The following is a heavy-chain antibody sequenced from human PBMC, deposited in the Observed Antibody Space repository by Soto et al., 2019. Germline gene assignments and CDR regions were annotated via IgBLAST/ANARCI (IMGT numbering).Heavy chain of an antibody. J-gene: IGHJ3*02. CDR2: IIPILGIA. CDR3: ARPYSGYDHDAFDI. Sequence: SVKVSCKASGGTFSSYTISWVRQAPGQGLEWMGRIIPILGIANYAQKFQGRVTITADKSTSTAYMELSSLRSEDTAVYYCARPYSGYDHDAFDIWGQGTMVTVSS. D-gene: IGHD5-12*01. V-gene: IGHV1-69*02. CDR1: GGTFSSYT.